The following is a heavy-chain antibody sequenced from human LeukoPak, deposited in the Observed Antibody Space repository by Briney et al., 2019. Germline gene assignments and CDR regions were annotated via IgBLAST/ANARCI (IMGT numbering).Heavy chain of an antibody. CDR3: ARMVPAGTHNY. V-gene: IGHV4-4*02. Sequence: SETLSLTCAVSGGSISSSNWWSWVLQPPGKGLEWIGEIYHSGSTNYNPSLKSRVTISVDKSKNQFSLKLSSVTAADTAVYFCARMVPAGTHNYWGQGLLVTVSS. CDR2: IYHSGST. CDR1: GGSISSSNW. D-gene: IGHD6-19*01. J-gene: IGHJ4*02.